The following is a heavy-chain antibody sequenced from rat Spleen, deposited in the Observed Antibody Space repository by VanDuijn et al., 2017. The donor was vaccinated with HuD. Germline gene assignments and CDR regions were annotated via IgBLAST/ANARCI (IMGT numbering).Heavy chain of an antibody. CDR1: GFTFSDYY. Sequence: EVQLVESGGGLVQPGRSLKLSCAASGFTFSDYYMAWVRQAPTKGLEWVASISYDGGSIYYRDSVKGRFTISRKNAKSTLYLQMDSLRSEDTATYYCARYAYTTDYPFDYWGQGVMVTVSS. J-gene: IGHJ2*01. V-gene: IGHV5-20*01. CDR2: ISYDGGSI. D-gene: IGHD1-6*01. CDR3: ARYAYTTDYPFDY.